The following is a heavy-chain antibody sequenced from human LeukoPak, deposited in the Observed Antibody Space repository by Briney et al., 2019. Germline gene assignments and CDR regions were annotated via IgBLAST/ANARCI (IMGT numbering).Heavy chain of an antibody. V-gene: IGHV1-2*02. J-gene: IGHJ4*02. Sequence: RASVKVSCKAPGYTFTGYYMHWVRQAPGQGLEWMGWINPNSGGTNYAQKFQGRVTMTRDTSISTAYMELSRLRSDDTAVYYCVRVLRLGELSFDYWGQGTLVTVSS. CDR2: INPNSGGT. D-gene: IGHD3-16*02. CDR1: GYTFTGYY. CDR3: VRVLRLGELSFDY.